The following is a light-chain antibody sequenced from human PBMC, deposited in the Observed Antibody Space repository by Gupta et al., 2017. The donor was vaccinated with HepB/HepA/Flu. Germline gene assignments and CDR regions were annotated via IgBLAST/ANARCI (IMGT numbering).Light chain of an antibody. J-gene: IGKJ4*01. Sequence: EIVLTQSPATLSLSPGERANPSCRASQSISVYLAWYQQKPGKAPRLLIYDASNGATGIPARFSGSGSGADFTRTSSSLEPDDFGVYYCQQRSNRGVTFGGGTKVEIK. CDR3: QQRSNRGVT. CDR1: QSISVY. V-gene: IGKV3-11*01. CDR2: DAS.